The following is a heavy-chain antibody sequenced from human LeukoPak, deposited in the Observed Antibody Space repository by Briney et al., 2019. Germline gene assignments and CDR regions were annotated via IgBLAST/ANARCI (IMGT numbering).Heavy chain of an antibody. J-gene: IGHJ5*02. D-gene: IGHD1-26*01. V-gene: IGHV1-2*02. CDR2: INPNSGGT. CDR3: ARDNSVGDVAWWFDP. Sequence: ASVKVSCKASGFTFTGYYMHWVRQAPGQGLEWMGWINPNSGGTNYAQKFQGRVTMTRDTSISTAYMELSRLRSEDTAFYYCARDNSVGDVAWWFDPWGQGTLVTVSS. CDR1: GFTFTGYY.